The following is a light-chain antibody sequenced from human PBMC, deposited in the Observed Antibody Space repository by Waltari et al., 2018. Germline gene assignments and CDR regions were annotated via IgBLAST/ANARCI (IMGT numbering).Light chain of an antibody. J-gene: IGLJ1*01. CDR2: DVS. V-gene: IGLV2-14*03. Sequence: SWTVDHPGKAPHLILYDVSNRPSGISNRFPASKSGNSASLTISGVQGEDEEVYYSSTYTTSSAPGVFGTGTSVTVL. CDR3: STYTTSSAPGV.